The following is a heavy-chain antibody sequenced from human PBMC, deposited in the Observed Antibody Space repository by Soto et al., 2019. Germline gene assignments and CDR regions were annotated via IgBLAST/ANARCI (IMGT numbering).Heavy chain of an antibody. J-gene: IGHJ4*02. CDR1: GYMFYSYY. CDR2: INPSGGST. CDR3: ARVARVVTRRYNFDY. V-gene: IGHV1-46*02. Sequence: QVHLVQSGAEVKEPGASVRLSCKTSGYMFYSYYIHWVRQAPGQGLEWMALINPSGGSTGYAQNFQGRITLTRDTSTSTVYMEVNTLKSEDTAVYYCARVARVVTRRYNFDYWGQGPLVTVSS. D-gene: IGHD2-21*02.